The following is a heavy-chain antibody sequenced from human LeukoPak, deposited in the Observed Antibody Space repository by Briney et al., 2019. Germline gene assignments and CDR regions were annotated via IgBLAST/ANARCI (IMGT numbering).Heavy chain of an antibody. J-gene: IGHJ6*02. Sequence: ASVKVSCKASGYTFSSYGISWVRQAPGQGVEWMGWISAYNGNTNYAQKLQGRVTMTTDTSTSTAYMELRSLRSDDTAVYYCAREGSGVVVAASGMDVWGQGTTVTVSS. V-gene: IGHV1-18*01. CDR3: AREGSGVVVAASGMDV. D-gene: IGHD2-15*01. CDR1: GYTFSSYG. CDR2: ISAYNGNT.